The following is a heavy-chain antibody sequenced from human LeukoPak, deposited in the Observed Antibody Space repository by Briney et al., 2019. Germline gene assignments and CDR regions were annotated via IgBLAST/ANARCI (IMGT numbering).Heavy chain of an antibody. J-gene: IGHJ4*02. D-gene: IGHD1-26*01. Sequence: GGTLRLSCAASGFTFSSYDMSWVRQAPGKGVEWVSAISGYDSSTNYADSVKGRFTISRDNSKNTLSLQMNSLRAEDTAVYYCAKEGSGELFFDYWGQGTLVTVSS. CDR3: AKEGSGELFFDY. CDR2: ISGYDSST. CDR1: GFTFSSYD. V-gene: IGHV3-23*01.